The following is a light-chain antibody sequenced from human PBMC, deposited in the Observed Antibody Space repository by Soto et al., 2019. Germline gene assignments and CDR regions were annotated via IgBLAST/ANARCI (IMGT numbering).Light chain of an antibody. J-gene: IGKJ4*01. V-gene: IGKV3-15*01. CDR1: QSVGSA. CDR2: TAS. Sequence: VLTQSPATVSVSPGESATVSCRASQSVGSALAWYQHQPGQAPRLLFYTASTWATGTPLRFSASGSGTDFTLTISSLQSEDLAVYYCQQYYSWPITFGGGTKVEI. CDR3: QQYYSWPIT.